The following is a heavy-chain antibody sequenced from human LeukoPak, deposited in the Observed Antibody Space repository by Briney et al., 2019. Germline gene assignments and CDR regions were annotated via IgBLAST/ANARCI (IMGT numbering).Heavy chain of an antibody. V-gene: IGHV4-38-2*01. CDR3: ARHSRPLFDY. CDR2: IYYSGSS. Sequence: PSETLSLTCAVSGYSISSGYYWGWIRQPPGKGLEWIGSIYYSGSSHYNPSLKGRVTISVDTSKNQFSLKLSSVTAADTAVYYCARHSRPLFDYWGQGTLVTVSS. CDR1: GYSISSGYY. J-gene: IGHJ4*02. D-gene: IGHD6-13*01.